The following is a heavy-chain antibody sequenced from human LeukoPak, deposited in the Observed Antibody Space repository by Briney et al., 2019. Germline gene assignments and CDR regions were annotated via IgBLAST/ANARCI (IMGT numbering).Heavy chain of an antibody. CDR1: GFASSDHY. V-gene: IGHV3-72*01. CDR3: ARDLLRYSSSWGGAFDI. CDR2: TRNKANSYTT. Sequence: GGSLRLSCAASGFASSDHYMDWVRQAPGKGLEWVGRTRNKANSYTTEYAASVKGRFTISRDDSKNSLYLQMNSLKTEDTAVYYCARDLLRYSSSWGGAFDIWGQGTMVTVSS. J-gene: IGHJ3*02. D-gene: IGHD6-13*01.